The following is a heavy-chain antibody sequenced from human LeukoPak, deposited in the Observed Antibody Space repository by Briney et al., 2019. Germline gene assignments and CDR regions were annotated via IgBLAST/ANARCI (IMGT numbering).Heavy chain of an antibody. V-gene: IGHV4-31*03. CDR3: ARGGSRVFGGSGWFDP. D-gene: IGHD2-15*01. Sequence: PSETLSLTCTVSGGSISSGGYYWSWIRQHPGKGLEWIGYIYYSGSTYYNPSLKSRVTISVDTSKNQFSLKLGSVTAADTAVYYCARGGSRVFGGSGWFDPWGQGTLVTVSS. CDR1: GGSISSGGYY. CDR2: IYYSGST. J-gene: IGHJ5*02.